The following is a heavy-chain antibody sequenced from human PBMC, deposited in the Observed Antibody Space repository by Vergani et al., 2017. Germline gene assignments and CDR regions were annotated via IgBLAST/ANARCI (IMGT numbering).Heavy chain of an antibody. V-gene: IGHV3-30-3*01. Sequence: QVQPVESGGGVVQPGRSLRLSCAASGFTFSSYAMHWVRQAPGKGLEWVAVISYDGSNKYYADSVKGRFTISRDNSKNTLYLQMNSLRAEDTAVYYCARDPDSSSSYYYYMDVWGKGTTVTVSS. D-gene: IGHD6-6*01. J-gene: IGHJ6*03. CDR3: ARDPDSSSSYYYYMDV. CDR1: GFTFSSYA. CDR2: ISYDGSNK.